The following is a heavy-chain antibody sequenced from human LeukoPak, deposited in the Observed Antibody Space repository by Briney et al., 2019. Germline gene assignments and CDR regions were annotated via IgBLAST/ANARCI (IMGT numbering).Heavy chain of an antibody. J-gene: IGHJ4*02. CDR3: ARRMGATHFDY. CDR2: ISTYSGNT. D-gene: IGHD1-26*01. V-gene: IGHV1-18*01. Sequence: GASVKVSCKASGYTFTSYGISWVRRAPGQGLEWMGWISTYSGNTNYAQNLQGRVTMTTDTSTSTAYMELRSLRSDDTAVYYCARRMGATHFDYWGQGTLVTVSS. CDR1: GYTFTSYG.